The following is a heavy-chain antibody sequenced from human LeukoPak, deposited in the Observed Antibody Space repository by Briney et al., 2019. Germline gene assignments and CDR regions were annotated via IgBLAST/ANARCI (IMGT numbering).Heavy chain of an antibody. CDR2: IYYSGST. D-gene: IGHD6-13*01. CDR3: ARGGSSWYYYYYYMDV. J-gene: IGHJ6*03. V-gene: IGHV4-59*01. Sequence: SETLSLTCTVSGGSISNYYWSWIRQPPGKGLEWIGYIYYSGSTNYNPSLKSRVTISVDTSKNQFSLKLSSVTAADTAVYYCARGGSSWYYYYYYMDVWGKGTTVTISS. CDR1: GGSISNYY.